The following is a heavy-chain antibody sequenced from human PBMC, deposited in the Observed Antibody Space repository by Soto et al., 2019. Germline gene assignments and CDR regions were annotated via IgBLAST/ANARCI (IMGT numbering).Heavy chain of an antibody. D-gene: IGHD3-10*01. CDR2: FIPILGLT. Sequence: QVQLVQSGAEVKKPGSSVEVSCKTSGGTLDTYTFSWVRQAPGQGLEWVGRFIPILGLTNYAQKFQGRLTFTADKSTSTAYMELSGLTSEDTAVYYCAGVRRDYFDSWGQGTLVTVSS. CDR3: AGVRRDYFDS. CDR1: GGTLDTYT. V-gene: IGHV1-69*02. J-gene: IGHJ4*02.